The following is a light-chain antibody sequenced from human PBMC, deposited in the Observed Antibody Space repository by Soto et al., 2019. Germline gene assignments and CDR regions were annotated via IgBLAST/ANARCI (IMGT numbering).Light chain of an antibody. CDR3: QQRSNWQYT. CDR2: DTS. CDR1: QSVSSY. J-gene: IGKJ2*01. Sequence: EIVLTQSPATLSLSPGERATLSCRASQSVSSYSAWYQQKPGQAPRLLIYDTSNRATGIPARFSVSGSGTAFTLTIRGLEPEDVAVYYCQQRSNWQYTFGLGTRLEIK. V-gene: IGKV3-11*01.